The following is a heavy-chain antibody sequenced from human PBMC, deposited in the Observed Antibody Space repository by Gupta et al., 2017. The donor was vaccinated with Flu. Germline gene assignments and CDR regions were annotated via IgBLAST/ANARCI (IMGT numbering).Heavy chain of an antibody. J-gene: IGHJ4*02. CDR3: ATVTSGC. Sequence: QWVRQAPGKGLVWVSRINPDGSSTTYAESVKGRFTISRDNAKNTLYLQMNSLGDDDTAVYYCATVTSGCWGQGTLVTGS. V-gene: IGHV3-74*03. D-gene: IGHD4-17*01. CDR2: INPDGSST.